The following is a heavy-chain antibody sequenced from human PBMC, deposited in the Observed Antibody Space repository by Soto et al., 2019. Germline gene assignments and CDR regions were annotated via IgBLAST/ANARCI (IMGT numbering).Heavy chain of an antibody. CDR3: ARAYSSSSHYYYYGMDV. CDR1: GFTFSSYA. CDR2: ISYDGSNK. V-gene: IGHV3-30-3*01. D-gene: IGHD6-6*01. J-gene: IGHJ6*02. Sequence: HPGGSLRLSCAASGFTFSSYAMHWVRQAPGKGLEWVAVISYDGSNKYYADSVKGRFTISRDNSKNTLYLQMNSLRAEDTAVYYCARAYSSSSHYYYYGMDVWGQGTTVTVSS.